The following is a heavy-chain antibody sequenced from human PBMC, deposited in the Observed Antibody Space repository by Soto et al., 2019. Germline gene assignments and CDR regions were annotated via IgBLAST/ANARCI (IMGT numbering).Heavy chain of an antibody. CDR3: ARVQHIVVVSSGSDYWYFDL. D-gene: IGHD2-21*01. CDR1: GFTFSSYS. CDR2: ISSSSSTI. Sequence: EVQLVESGGGLVQPGGSLRLSCAASGFTFSSYSMNWVRQAPGKGLEWVSYISSSSSTIYYADSVKGRFTISRDNAKNSLYLQMNSLRDEDTAVYYCARVQHIVVVSSGSDYWYFDLWGRGTLVTVSS. J-gene: IGHJ2*01. V-gene: IGHV3-48*02.